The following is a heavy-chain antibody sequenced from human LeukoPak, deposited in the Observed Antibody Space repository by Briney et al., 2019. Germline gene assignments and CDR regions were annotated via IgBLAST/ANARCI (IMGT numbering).Heavy chain of an antibody. V-gene: IGHV3-48*04. Sequence: PGGSLRLSCAASGFTFSNYSMNWVRHAPGQGLGWVSYITSSSTVYYAGSVKGRFTISRDNAKTSLFLQMNSLRAEDTAGYYCARDYCSGPKCYFIDYWGQGALVTVSS. CDR3: ARDYCSGPKCYFIDY. D-gene: IGHD2-15*01. CDR1: GFTFSNYS. CDR2: ITSSSTV. J-gene: IGHJ4*02.